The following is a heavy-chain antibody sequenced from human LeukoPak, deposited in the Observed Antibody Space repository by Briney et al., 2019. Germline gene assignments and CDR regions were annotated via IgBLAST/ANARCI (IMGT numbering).Heavy chain of an antibody. D-gene: IGHD5-12*01. Sequence: PGGSLRLSCAASGFTFSDYYMSWIRQAPGKGLEWVSYISSSSSYTNYADSVKGRFTISRDNAKNSLYLQMNSLRAEDTAVYYCARDRYSGYGYGSFDYWGQGTLVTVSS. CDR3: ARDRYSGYGYGSFDY. J-gene: IGHJ4*02. V-gene: IGHV3-11*06. CDR2: ISSSSSYT. CDR1: GFTFSDYY.